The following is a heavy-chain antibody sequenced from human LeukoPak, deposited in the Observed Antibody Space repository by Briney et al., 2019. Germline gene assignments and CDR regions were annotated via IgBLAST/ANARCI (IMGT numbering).Heavy chain of an antibody. CDR1: GGSISSSSYY. CDR2: IYYSGST. J-gene: IGHJ4*02. V-gene: IGHV4-39*07. D-gene: IGHD5-12*01. CDR3: ARGGSGYDKTFDY. Sequence: PSETLSLTCTVSGGSISSSSYYWGWIRQPPGKGLEWIGSIYYSGSTYYNPSLKSRVTISVDTSKNQFSLKLSSVTAADTAVYYCARGGSGYDKTFDYWGQGTLVTVSS.